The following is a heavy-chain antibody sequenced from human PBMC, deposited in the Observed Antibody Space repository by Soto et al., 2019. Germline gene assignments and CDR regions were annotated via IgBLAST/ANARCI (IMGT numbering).Heavy chain of an antibody. V-gene: IGHV4-34*01. Sequence: SETLSLTCAVYGGSFSGYYWSWIRQPPGKGLGWIGEINHSGSTNYNPSLKSRVTISVDTSKNQFSLKLSSVTAADTAVYYCARYYVWGSYRPAYYFDYWGQGTLVTVSS. D-gene: IGHD3-16*02. CDR1: GGSFSGYY. J-gene: IGHJ4*02. CDR3: ARYYVWGSYRPAYYFDY. CDR2: INHSGST.